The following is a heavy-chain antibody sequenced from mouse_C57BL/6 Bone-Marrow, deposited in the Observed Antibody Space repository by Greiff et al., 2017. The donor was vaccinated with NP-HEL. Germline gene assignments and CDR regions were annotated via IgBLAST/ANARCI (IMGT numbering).Heavy chain of an antibody. D-gene: IGHD3-3*01. CDR3: ARSLGYYAMDY. CDR1: GFTFSSYA. Sequence: EVHLVESGGGLVKPGGSLKLSCAASGFTFSSYAMSWVRQTPEKRLEWVATISDGGSYTYYPDNVKGRFTISRDNAKNNLYLQMSHLKSEDTAMYYCARSLGYYAMDYWGQGTSVTVSS. CDR2: ISDGGSYT. J-gene: IGHJ4*01. V-gene: IGHV5-4*01.